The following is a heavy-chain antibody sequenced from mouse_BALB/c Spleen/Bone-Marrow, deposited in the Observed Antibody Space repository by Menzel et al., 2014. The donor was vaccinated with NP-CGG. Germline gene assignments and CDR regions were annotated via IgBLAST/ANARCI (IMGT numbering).Heavy chain of an antibody. CDR2: IDTSDSYT. CDR1: GYTFTDYW. Sequence: GAELVMPGASVKMSCKASGYTFTDYWMHWVKQRPGQGLEWIGAIDTSDSYTSYNQKFKGKATLTVDESSSTAYMQLSSLTSEDSAVYYCARHHRYAYYFDYWGQGTTLTVSS. J-gene: IGHJ2*01. CDR3: ARHHRYAYYFDY. D-gene: IGHD2-14*01. V-gene: IGHV1-69*01.